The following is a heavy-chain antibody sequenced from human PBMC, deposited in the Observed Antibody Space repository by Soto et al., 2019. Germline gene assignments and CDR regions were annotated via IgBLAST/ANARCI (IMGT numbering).Heavy chain of an antibody. J-gene: IGHJ6*02. V-gene: IGHV1-18*01. CDR3: MDV. Sequence: QVQLVQSGAEVKKPGASVKVSCKASGYTLTRSGISWVRQAPGQGPEWMGWISSYNGDTNYAQTFQGRVTMTTDTSTSTAYMELRSMRSDDTAVYYGMDVWGQGTPVTVSS. CDR2: ISSYNGDT. CDR1: GYTLTRSG.